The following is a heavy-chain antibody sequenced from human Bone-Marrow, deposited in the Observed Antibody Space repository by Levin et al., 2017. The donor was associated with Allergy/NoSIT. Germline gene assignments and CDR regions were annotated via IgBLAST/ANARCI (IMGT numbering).Heavy chain of an antibody. CDR1: GDSVSGNY. CDR2: IYSSGAT. CDR3: AKDLGAYFDP. J-gene: IGHJ5*02. D-gene: IGHD3-16*01. V-gene: IGHV4-4*07. Sequence: SQTLSLPCTVSGDSVSGNYWNWIRQPAGKGLEWIGRIYSSGATIYNPSLKSRVTMSVDTSKNQFSLNLNSVTAADTAVYYCAKDLGAYFDPWGQGSLVIVSS.